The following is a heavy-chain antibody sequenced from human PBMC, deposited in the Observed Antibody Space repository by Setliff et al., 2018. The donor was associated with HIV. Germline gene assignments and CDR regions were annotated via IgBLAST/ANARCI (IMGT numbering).Heavy chain of an antibody. Sequence: SETLSLTCTVSGGSFSSATYSWIWIRQPAGKGLEYIGLIYTSGNTRYNPSLKSRLSISVDTSKNQISLKLSSVTAADTAVYYCARGVAVTAIHAYYYGLDVWGQGTTVTVSS. D-gene: IGHD2-21*02. CDR2: IYTSGNT. CDR3: ARGVAVTAIHAYYYGLDV. CDR1: GGSFSSATYS. V-gene: IGHV4-61*02. J-gene: IGHJ6*02.